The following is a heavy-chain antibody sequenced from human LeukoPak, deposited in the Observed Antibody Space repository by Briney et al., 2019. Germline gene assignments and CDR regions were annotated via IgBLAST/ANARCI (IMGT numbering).Heavy chain of an antibody. V-gene: IGHV1-18*01. Sequence: GASVKVSCKASGYTFTSYGISWVRQAPGQGLEWMGWISAYNGNTNYAQKLQGRVTMTTDTSTDTAYMELSSLRSEDTAVYYCATWYYYDNSDYYLADYWGQGTLVTVSS. CDR3: ATWYYYDNSDYYLADY. CDR1: GYTFTSYG. CDR2: ISAYNGNT. J-gene: IGHJ4*02. D-gene: IGHD3-22*01.